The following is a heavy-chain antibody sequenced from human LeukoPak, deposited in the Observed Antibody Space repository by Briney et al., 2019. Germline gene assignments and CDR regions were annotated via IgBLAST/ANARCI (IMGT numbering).Heavy chain of an antibody. CDR2: IIPIFGTA. V-gene: IGHV1-69*13. CDR3: ARVGMAVAGTFDY. Sequence: SVKVSCKASGGTFSSYAISWVRQAPGQGLEWMGGIIPIFGTANYAQKFQGRVTITADESTSTAYMELSSLRSEDTAVYYCARVGMAVAGTFDYWGPGTLVTVSS. CDR1: GGTFSSYA. D-gene: IGHD6-19*01. J-gene: IGHJ4*02.